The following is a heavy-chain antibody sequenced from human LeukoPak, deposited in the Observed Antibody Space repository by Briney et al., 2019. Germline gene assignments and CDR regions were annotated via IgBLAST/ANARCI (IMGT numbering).Heavy chain of an antibody. J-gene: IGHJ4*02. D-gene: IGHD3-10*01. CDR3: ARGRRNPRRVFDY. V-gene: IGHV4-34*01. CDR1: GGSFSGYY. CDR2: INHSGST. Sequence: SETLSLTCAVYGGSFSGYYWSWIRQPPGKGLEWIGEINHSGSTNYNPSLKSRVTISVDTSKNQFSLKLSSVTAADTAVYYCARGRRNPRRVFDYWGQGTLVTVSS.